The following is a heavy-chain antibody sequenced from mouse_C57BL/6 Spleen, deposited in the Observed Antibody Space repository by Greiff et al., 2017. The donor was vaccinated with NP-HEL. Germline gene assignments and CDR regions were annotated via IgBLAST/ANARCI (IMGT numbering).Heavy chain of an antibody. Sequence: EVKLMESGPGMVKPSQSLSLTCTVTGYSITSGYDWHWIRHFPGNNLEWMGYISYSGSTNYNPSLKSRISITHDTSKNHFFLKLNSVATEDTATYYCARETGTGYFDYWGQGTTLTVSS. CDR3: ARETGTGYFDY. J-gene: IGHJ2*01. CDR2: ISYSGST. CDR1: GYSITSGYD. V-gene: IGHV3-1*01. D-gene: IGHD4-1*01.